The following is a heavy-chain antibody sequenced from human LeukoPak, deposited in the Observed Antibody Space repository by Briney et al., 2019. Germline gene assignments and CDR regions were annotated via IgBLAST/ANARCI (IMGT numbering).Heavy chain of an antibody. D-gene: IGHD6-19*01. Sequence: PGGSLRLSCAASGFIFSSYAMRWVRQARGRGLEWVSAISGSGGSTYYADSVKGRFTISRDNSKNTLYLQMNSLRAEDTAVYYCAKDEGSGWPYYFDYWGQGTLVTVSS. CDR3: AKDEGSGWPYYFDY. CDR2: ISGSGGST. V-gene: IGHV3-23*01. CDR1: GFIFSSYA. J-gene: IGHJ4*02.